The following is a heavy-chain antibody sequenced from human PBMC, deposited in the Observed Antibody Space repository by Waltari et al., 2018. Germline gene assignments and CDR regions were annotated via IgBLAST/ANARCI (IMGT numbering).Heavy chain of an antibody. V-gene: IGHV4-39*01. CDR3: ATPRYSSGWYRQYYFDY. D-gene: IGHD6-19*01. Sequence: QLQLQESGPGLVKPSETLSLTCTVSGGSISSSSYYWGWIRQPPGKGLEWIGIIYYSGSTYYNPSLKSRVTISVDTSKNQFSLKLSSVTAADTAVYYCATPRYSSGWYRQYYFDYWGQGTLVTVSS. J-gene: IGHJ4*02. CDR1: GGSISSSSYY. CDR2: IYYSGST.